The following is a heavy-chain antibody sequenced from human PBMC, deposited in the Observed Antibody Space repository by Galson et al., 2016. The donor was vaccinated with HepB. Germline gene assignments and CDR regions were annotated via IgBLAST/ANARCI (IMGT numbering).Heavy chain of an antibody. D-gene: IGHD6-19*01. CDR3: ARGFHLAMGIPMDN. J-gene: IGHJ4*02. Sequence: SETLSLTCTVSGGSITSNYWSWIRQPAGKGLEWIGRTRSSDETIYNPSLGNRVTISVDTFKKQVSLSLSSVIAADTAVYYCARGFHLAMGIPMDNWGQGALVTVSS. V-gene: IGHV4-4*07. CDR2: TRSSDET. CDR1: GGSITSNY.